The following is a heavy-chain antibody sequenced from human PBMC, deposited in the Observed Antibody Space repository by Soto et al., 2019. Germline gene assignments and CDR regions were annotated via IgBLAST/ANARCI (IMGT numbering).Heavy chain of an antibody. Sequence: SETLSLTCTVSGGSISSYYWSWIRQPPGKGLEWIGEINHSGSTNYNPSLKSRVTISVDTSKNQFSLKLSSVTAADTAVYYCARGHLHCSGGSCYRGKKGDAFDIWGQGTMVTVSS. D-gene: IGHD2-15*01. CDR3: ARGHLHCSGGSCYRGKKGDAFDI. J-gene: IGHJ3*02. V-gene: IGHV4-34*01. CDR2: INHSGST. CDR1: GGSISSYY.